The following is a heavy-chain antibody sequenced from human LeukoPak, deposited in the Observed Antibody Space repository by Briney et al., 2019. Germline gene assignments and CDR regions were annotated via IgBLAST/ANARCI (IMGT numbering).Heavy chain of an antibody. V-gene: IGHV3-20*04. CDR1: GFTFDDYG. Sequence: GGSLRLSCAASGFTFDDYGMSWVRQAPGKGLEWVSGINWNGGSTGYADSVKGRFTISRDNAKNSLYLQMNSLRAEDTALYYCAREGDGYSNFAAFDYWGQGTLVTVSS. CDR2: INWNGGST. J-gene: IGHJ4*02. D-gene: IGHD4-11*01. CDR3: AREGDGYSNFAAFDY.